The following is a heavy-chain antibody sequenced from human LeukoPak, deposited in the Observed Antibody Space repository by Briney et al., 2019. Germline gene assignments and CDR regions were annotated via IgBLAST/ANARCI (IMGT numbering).Heavy chain of an antibody. CDR1: GFSFSSYG. V-gene: IGHV3-23*01. J-gene: IGHJ4*02. CDR2: ITGSLIST. CDR3: AKGGYQYDSSGHNYSDC. Sequence: PGGSLRLSCAASGFSFSSYGMSWVRQAPGKGLEWVSGITGSLISTYYADSVKGLFTISRDNSKNTLYLQMNSLRAEDTAVYYCAKGGYQYDSSGHNYSDCWGQGTLVTVSS. D-gene: IGHD3-22*01.